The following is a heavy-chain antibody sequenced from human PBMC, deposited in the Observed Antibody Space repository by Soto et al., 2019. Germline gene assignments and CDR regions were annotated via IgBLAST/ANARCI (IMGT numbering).Heavy chain of an antibody. CDR1: GFTFSSYG. J-gene: IGHJ6*02. CDR3: AKDRRLVLVPAAAGMDV. V-gene: IGHV3-30*18. D-gene: IGHD2-2*01. Sequence: PGGSLRLSCAASGFTFSSYGMHWVRQAPGKGLEWVAVISYDGSNKYYADSVKGRFTISRDNSKNTLYLQMNSLRAEDTAVYYCAKDRRLVLVPAAAGMDVWGQGTTVTVSS. CDR2: ISYDGSNK.